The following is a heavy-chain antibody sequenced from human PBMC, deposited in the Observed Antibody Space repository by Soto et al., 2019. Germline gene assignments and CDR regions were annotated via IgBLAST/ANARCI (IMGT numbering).Heavy chain of an antibody. Sequence: SETLSLTCTVSGGSISSGGYYWSWIRQHPGKGLEWIGYIYYSGSTYYNPSLKSRVTISVDTSKNQFSLKLSSVTAADTAVYYCARAPGGGYYWFDPWGQGTLVTVSS. D-gene: IGHD2-21*01. CDR3: ARAPGGGYYWFDP. CDR2: IYYSGST. V-gene: IGHV4-31*03. J-gene: IGHJ5*02. CDR1: GGSISSGGYY.